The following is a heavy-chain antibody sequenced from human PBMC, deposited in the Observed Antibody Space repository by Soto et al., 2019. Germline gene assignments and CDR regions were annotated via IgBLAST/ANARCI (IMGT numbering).Heavy chain of an antibody. V-gene: IGHV1-3*01. J-gene: IGHJ5*02. D-gene: IGHD3-3*01. Sequence: ASVKVSCKASGYTFTSYAMRWVLQAPGQRLEWMGWINAGNGNTKYSQKFQGRVTITRDTSASTAYMELSSLRSEDTAVYYCARPRYDFWSGSENWFDPWGQGTLVTVSS. CDR3: ARPRYDFWSGSENWFDP. CDR1: GYTFTSYA. CDR2: INAGNGNT.